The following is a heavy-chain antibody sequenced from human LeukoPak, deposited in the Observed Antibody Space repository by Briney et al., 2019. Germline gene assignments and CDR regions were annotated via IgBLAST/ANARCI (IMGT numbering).Heavy chain of an antibody. CDR2: MNPNSGNT. CDR3: ARFTAMVYYYYGMDV. CDR1: GYTFTSYD. Sequence: ASVKVSCKASGYTFTSYDINWVRQATGQGLEWMGWMNPNSGNTGYAQKFQGRVTMTRNTSISTAYMELSSLRSKDTAVYYCARFTAMVYYYYGMDVWGQGTTVTVSS. J-gene: IGHJ6*02. V-gene: IGHV1-8*01. D-gene: IGHD5-18*01.